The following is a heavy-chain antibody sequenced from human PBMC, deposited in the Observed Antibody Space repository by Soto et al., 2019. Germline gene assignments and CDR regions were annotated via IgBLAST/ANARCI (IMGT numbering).Heavy chain of an antibody. CDR2: INPSGGST. V-gene: IGHV1-46*03. CDR3: ARVYPSDTRYGYVGNNWFDP. D-gene: IGHD5-18*01. CDR1: GYTFTSYY. Sequence: QVQLVQSGAEVKKPGASVKVSCKASGYTFTSYYMHWVRQAPGQGLEWRGIINPSGGSTSYAQKFQGRVTMTRDTSTSTVYMELSSLRSEDTAVYYCARVYPSDTRYGYVGNNWFDPWGQGTLVTVSS. J-gene: IGHJ5*02.